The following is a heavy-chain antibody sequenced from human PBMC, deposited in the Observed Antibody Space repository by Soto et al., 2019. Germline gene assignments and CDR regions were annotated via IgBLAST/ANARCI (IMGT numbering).Heavy chain of an antibody. J-gene: IGHJ6*02. CDR1: GYTFTAYH. Sequence: QVQLVQSGAEVKEPGDSVRVSCEASGYTFTAYHIHWVRQAPGQGLEGMGWINPKFGDTTYAQDFQGRVSMTRDMSISTVYMEVSRLTSDDTAIYYCARNMDYYYGRGSGNGHGVWGQGTTVTVFS. D-gene: IGHD3-10*02. V-gene: IGHV1-2*02. CDR3: ARNMDYYYGRGSGNGHGV. CDR2: INPKFGDT.